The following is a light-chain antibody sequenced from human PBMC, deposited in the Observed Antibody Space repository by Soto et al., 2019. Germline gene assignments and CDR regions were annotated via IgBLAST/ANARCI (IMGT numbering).Light chain of an antibody. CDR2: KAS. Sequence: DIQMTQSPSTLSASVGDRVTITCRASQSINSWLAWYQHKPGKAPKLLIYKASSLESGVPSRFSGSGSGTEFTPTISTLQPEDFTSYYCLQYSSHSWTFGQETKVE. J-gene: IGKJ1*01. CDR1: QSINSW. CDR3: LQYSSHSWT. V-gene: IGKV1-5*03.